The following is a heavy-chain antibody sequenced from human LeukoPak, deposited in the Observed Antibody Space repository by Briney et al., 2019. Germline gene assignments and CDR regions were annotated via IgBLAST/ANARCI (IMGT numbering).Heavy chain of an antibody. V-gene: IGHV3-30*18. CDR1: GFTFSSYG. Sequence: GRSLGLSCAASGFTFSSYGMHWVRQAAGKGLEWVAVISYDGSNKYYADSVKGRFTISRDNSKNTLYLQMNSLRAEDTAVYYCAKGTRDYYYYGMDVWGQGTTVTVSS. J-gene: IGHJ6*02. CDR3: AKGTRDYYYYGMDV. CDR2: ISYDGSNK.